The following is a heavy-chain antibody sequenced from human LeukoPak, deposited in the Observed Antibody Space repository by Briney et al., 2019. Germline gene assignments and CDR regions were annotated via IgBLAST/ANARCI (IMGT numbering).Heavy chain of an antibody. D-gene: IGHD3-22*01. J-gene: IGHJ4*02. Sequence: GGSLRLSCAASGFTFSSYSMIWVRQAPGKGLEWVSYISSSSSTIYYAGSVKGRFTISRDNAKNSLYLQMNSLRAEDTAVYYCARDRHRYSYDTGGYPPYWGQGTLVTVSS. CDR2: ISSSSSTI. V-gene: IGHV3-48*01. CDR1: GFTFSSYS. CDR3: ARDRHRYSYDTGGYPPY.